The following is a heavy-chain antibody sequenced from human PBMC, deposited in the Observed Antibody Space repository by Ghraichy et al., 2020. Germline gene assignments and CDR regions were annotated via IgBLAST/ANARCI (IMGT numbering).Heavy chain of an antibody. CDR3: VRDLQIPYHADYLGWFDS. Sequence: LSLTCAASGFTFRNYCMDWVRQAPGKGLEWVSHINGDGSSTSYADSVKGRFTISRDNAKNTLSVQMNSLRVEDTAVYYCVRDLQIPYHADYLGWFDSWGQGSLVTVSS. CDR2: INGDGSST. CDR1: GFTFRNYC. D-gene: IGHD4-17*01. V-gene: IGHV3-74*01. J-gene: IGHJ5*01.